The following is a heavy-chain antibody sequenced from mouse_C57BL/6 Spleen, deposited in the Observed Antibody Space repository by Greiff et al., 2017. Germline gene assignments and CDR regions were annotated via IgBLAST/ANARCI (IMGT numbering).Heavy chain of an antibody. CDR2: IDPSDSYP. Sequence: QVQLQQSGAELVKPGASVKLSCKASGYTFTSYWMQWVKQRPGQGLEWIGEIDPSDSYPNYNQKFKGKATLTVDPSSSTAYMQLSSLTSEDSAVYYCATTVAKAYWGQGTLVTVSA. CDR1: GYTFTSYW. CDR3: ATTVAKAY. V-gene: IGHV1-50*01. D-gene: IGHD1-1*01. J-gene: IGHJ3*01.